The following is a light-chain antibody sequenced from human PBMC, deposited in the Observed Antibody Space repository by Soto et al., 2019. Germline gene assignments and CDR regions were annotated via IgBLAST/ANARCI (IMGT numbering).Light chain of an antibody. Sequence: IQITQSPSTLSASVGDRVTITCRASQSIRSWLAWYQQEPGKAPKLLIYKASSLERGVPSRFSGSGSGTEFTLTICSLQPDDFATYYCLQYNSYWTFGQGTKVDIK. CDR2: KAS. V-gene: IGKV1-5*03. J-gene: IGKJ1*01. CDR1: QSIRSW. CDR3: LQYNSYWT.